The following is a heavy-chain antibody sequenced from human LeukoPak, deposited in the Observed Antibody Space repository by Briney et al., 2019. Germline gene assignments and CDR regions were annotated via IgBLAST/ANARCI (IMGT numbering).Heavy chain of an antibody. CDR1: IFTFRIYG. V-gene: IGHV3-33*01. J-gene: IGHJ4*02. Sequence: GGSLRLSCGVSIFTFRIYGMLGLRQAPGKAREWVAVIWYDGSNKFYADSVKGRFTISRDNSKNTMYLQMNSLRAEDTAAYYCARAIRQDYYASSGYYYADFDYWGQRTLVTVSS. D-gene: IGHD3-22*01. CDR3: ARAIRQDYYASSGYYYADFDY. CDR2: IWYDGSNK.